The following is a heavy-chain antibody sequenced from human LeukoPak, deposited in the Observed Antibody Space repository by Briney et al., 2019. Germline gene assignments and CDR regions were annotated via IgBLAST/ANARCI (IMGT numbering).Heavy chain of an antibody. V-gene: IGHV3-30*02. Sequence: PGGSLRLSCAASGFTFTNYAMHWVRHAPGKGLEWVAFIRYDGSYKYYADSLKGRFTISRDNSKNTLYLQMNSLRAEDTAVYYCAKLSNNYMDVWGKGTTVTVSS. CDR2: IRYDGSYK. J-gene: IGHJ6*03. CDR1: GFTFTNYA. CDR3: AKLSNNYMDV.